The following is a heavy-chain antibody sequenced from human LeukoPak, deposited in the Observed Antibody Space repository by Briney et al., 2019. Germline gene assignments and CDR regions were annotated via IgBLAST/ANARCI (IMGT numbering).Heavy chain of an antibody. V-gene: IGHV4-34*01. J-gene: IGHJ3*02. CDR1: GGSFSGYY. CDR2: INHSGST. D-gene: IGHD1-26*01. CDR3: ARVRSGSYYYLRAFDI. Sequence: PSETLSLTCAVYGGSFSGYYWSWIRQPPGKGLEWIGEINHSGSTNYNPSLKSRVTISVDTSKNQFSLKLSPVTAADTAVYYCARVRSGSYYYLRAFDIWGQGTMVTVSS.